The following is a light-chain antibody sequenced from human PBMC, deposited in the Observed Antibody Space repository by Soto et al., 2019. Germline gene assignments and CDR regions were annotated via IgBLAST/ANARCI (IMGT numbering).Light chain of an antibody. J-gene: IGKJ1*01. CDR3: QQYDKYST. V-gene: IGKV1-5*01. CDR2: DAS. CDR1: QTISVS. Sequence: IQMTQSSSTLSASVGDTVTITCRASQTISVSLAWYQQKPGKAPNLLIYDASTLQEGVPSRFSGSGSGTEFTLTVTSLQPDDFTTYFCQQYDKYSTFGQGTKVDIK.